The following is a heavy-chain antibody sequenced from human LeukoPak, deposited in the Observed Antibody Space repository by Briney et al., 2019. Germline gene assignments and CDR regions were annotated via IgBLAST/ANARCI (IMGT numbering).Heavy chain of an antibody. CDR2: IFHNENT. Sequence: SETLSLTCAVSGDSINSGFYWGWLRQPPGKGLEWIGSIFHNENTYYNPSLQSRVTISVDMSKNHSPLRLSSVTAADTAVYYCARVRPDFWSGYYLERGWFDPWGQGTLVTVSS. CDR3: ARVRPDFWSGYYLERGWFDP. CDR1: GDSINSGFY. J-gene: IGHJ5*02. D-gene: IGHD3-3*01. V-gene: IGHV4-38-2*01.